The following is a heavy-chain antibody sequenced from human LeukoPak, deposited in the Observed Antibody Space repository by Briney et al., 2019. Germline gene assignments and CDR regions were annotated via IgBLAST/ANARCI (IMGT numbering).Heavy chain of an antibody. CDR3: AAQGGSGDLRY. CDR2: IKRIIDGGTT. V-gene: IGHV3-15*01. J-gene: IGHJ4*02. CDR1: GFTFSNTW. D-gene: IGHD4-17*01. Sequence: GGSLRLSRAASGFTFSNTWMNWVRQAPGKGLEWVGRIKRIIDGGTTDYAAPVKGRFTVSRDDSINTLYLQMSSLKTEDTAVYYCAAQGGSGDLRYWGQGTLVTVSS.